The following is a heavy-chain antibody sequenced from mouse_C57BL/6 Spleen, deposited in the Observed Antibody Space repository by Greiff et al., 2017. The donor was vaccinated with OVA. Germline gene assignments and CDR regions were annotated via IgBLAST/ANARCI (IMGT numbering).Heavy chain of an antibody. Sequence: QVQLQQSGAELARPGASVKLSCKASGYTFTSYGISWVKQRTGQGLEWIGEIYPRSGNTYYNEKFKGKATLTADKSSSTAYMELRSLTSEDSAVYFCARRDGNYERHFAYWGQGTLVTVSA. D-gene: IGHD2-1*01. CDR2: IYPRSGNT. V-gene: IGHV1-81*01. J-gene: IGHJ3*01. CDR3: ARRDGNYERHFAY. CDR1: GYTFTSYG.